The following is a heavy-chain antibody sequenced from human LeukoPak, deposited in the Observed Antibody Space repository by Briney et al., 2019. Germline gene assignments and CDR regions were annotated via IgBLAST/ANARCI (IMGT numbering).Heavy chain of an antibody. V-gene: IGHV3-7*01. CDR1: GFTFSSYW. Sequence: GGSLRLSCAASGFTFSSYWMSWVREAPGKGLEWVANIKQDGSEKYYVDSVKGRFTISRDNAKNSLYLQMNSLRAEDTAVYYCARDLGYYGSGSTVWGQGTLVTVSS. CDR3: ARDLGYYGSGSTV. D-gene: IGHD3-10*01. CDR2: IKQDGSEK. J-gene: IGHJ4*02.